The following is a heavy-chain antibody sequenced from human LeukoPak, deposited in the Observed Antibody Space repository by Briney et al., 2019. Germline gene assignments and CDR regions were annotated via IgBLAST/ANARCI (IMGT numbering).Heavy chain of an antibody. CDR2: ITWNSDST. V-gene: IGHV3-9*01. J-gene: IGHJ5*02. Sequence: PGRSLRLSCVASGFTFDYYAMHWVRQAPGKGLEWVSGITWNSDSTGYGGSVKGRFTISRDNAKNSLYLEMNSLRAEDTAFYYCAKGLYYDILTGNWFDPWGQGTLVTVSS. D-gene: IGHD3-9*01. CDR1: GFTFDYYA. CDR3: AKGLYYDILTGNWFDP.